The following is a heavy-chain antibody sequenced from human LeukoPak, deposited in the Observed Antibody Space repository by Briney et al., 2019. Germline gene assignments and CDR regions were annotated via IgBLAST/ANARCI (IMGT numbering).Heavy chain of an antibody. CDR3: ARLGATTYDY. CDR2: LNPNSGDT. CDR1: GYTFIGYY. D-gene: IGHD1-26*01. V-gene: IGHV1-2*02. Sequence: ASVKVSCKTSGYTFIGYYMHWVRQAPGQGLEWLGWLNPNSGDTKYAQNFEGRLTMTRDTSITTAYLDLGWLTSDDTAVYYCARLGATTYDYWGQGTLVTVSS. J-gene: IGHJ4*02.